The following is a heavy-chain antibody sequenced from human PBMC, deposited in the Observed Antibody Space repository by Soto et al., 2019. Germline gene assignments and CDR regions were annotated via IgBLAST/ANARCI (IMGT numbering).Heavy chain of an antibody. J-gene: IGHJ3*02. Sequence: PGGSLRLSCAASGFTVNGKKYVTWVRQAPGKGLEWVSALYIADGTFYADSVKGRFTVSIDSSKNTVYLQMNNLSPEDTAVYYCATWLLREHAFDIGRIGTMVTVSS. V-gene: IGHV3-53*01. CDR2: LYIADGT. CDR1: GFTVNGKKY. D-gene: IGHD2-15*01. CDR3: ATWLLREHAFDI.